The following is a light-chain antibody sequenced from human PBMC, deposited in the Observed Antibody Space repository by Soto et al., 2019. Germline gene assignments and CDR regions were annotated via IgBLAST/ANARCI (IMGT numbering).Light chain of an antibody. CDR3: HQHNNWWT. V-gene: IGKV3-15*01. J-gene: IGKJ1*01. CDR1: QSVRSS. Sequence: EIVMTQSPATLSVSPGERATLSCRASQSVRSSLAWYQQKPGQAPRLLIYGASTRAAGIPARFSGSGSGTDFTLTITSLQSEDFGVYYCHQHNNWWTFGQGTKVDIK. CDR2: GAS.